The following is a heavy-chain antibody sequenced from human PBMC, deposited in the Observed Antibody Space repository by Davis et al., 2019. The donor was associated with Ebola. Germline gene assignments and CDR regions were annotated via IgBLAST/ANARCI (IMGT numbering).Heavy chain of an antibody. D-gene: IGHD2-15*01. CDR2: ISSSSSTI. CDR3: ARGIARYYYYGMDV. Sequence: GESLKISCAASGFTFSSYSMNWVRQAPGKGLEWVSSISSSSSTIYYADSVKGRFTISRDNAKNSLYLQMNSLRDEDTAVYYCARGIARYYYYGMDVWGQGTTVTVSS. V-gene: IGHV3-48*02. CDR1: GFTFSSYS. J-gene: IGHJ6*02.